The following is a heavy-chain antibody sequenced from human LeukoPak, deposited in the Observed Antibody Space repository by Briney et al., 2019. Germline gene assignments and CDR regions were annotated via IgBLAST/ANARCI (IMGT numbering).Heavy chain of an antibody. Sequence: ASVKVSCKVSGYTLTELSMHWVRQAPGKGLEWMGGFDPEDGETVYAQKFQGRVTMTEDTSTDTAYMELSSLRSEDTAVYYCAKDLDREWEPTHIDYWGQGTLVTVSS. J-gene: IGHJ4*02. CDR3: AKDLDREWEPTHIDY. D-gene: IGHD1-26*01. V-gene: IGHV1-24*01. CDR1: GYTLTELS. CDR2: FDPEDGET.